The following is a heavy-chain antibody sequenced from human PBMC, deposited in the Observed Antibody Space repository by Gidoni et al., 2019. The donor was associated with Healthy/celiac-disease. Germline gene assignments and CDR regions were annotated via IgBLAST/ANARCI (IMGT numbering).Heavy chain of an antibody. CDR1: GGSISMGGYY. CDR3: ARDQGGSGWDYYYGMDV. CDR2: IYYSGST. V-gene: IGHV4-31*03. J-gene: IGHJ6*02. Sequence: QVQLQESGPGLVKPSQTLSLTCTVSGGSISMGGYYWSWIRQHPGKGLEWIGYIYYSGSTYSNPSLKSRVTISVDTSKNQFSLKLSSVTAADTAVYYCARDQGGSGWDYYYGMDVWGQGTTVTVSS. D-gene: IGHD5-12*01.